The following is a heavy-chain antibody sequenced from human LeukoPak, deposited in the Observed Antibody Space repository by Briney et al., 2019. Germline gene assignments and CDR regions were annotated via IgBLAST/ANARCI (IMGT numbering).Heavy chain of an antibody. D-gene: IGHD3-10*01. V-gene: IGHV6-1*01. Sequence: SQTLSLTCALSGDSVSGKSVAWNWIRQSPSRGLEWLGRTFYRSKWSSEYATSMKGRITINPDTSKNQFSLQLISVTPEDTAVYYCARGDGPIHGRYYFDYWGQGTLNTVSS. J-gene: IGHJ4*02. CDR1: GDSVSGKSVA. CDR2: TFYRSKWSS. CDR3: ARGDGPIHGRYYFDY.